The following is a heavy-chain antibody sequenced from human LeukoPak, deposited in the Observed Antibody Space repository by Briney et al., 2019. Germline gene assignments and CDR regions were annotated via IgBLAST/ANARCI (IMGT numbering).Heavy chain of an antibody. J-gene: IGHJ6*03. CDR3: ARNGYSYGYYMDV. CDR1: GYSFTSYW. D-gene: IGHD5-18*01. Sequence: GQSLKISCKGSGYSFTSYWIGWVRQMPGKGLEWMGIIYPGDSDTRYSPSFQGQVTISADKSISTAYLQWSSLKASDTAMYYCARNGYSYGYYMDVWGKGTTVTVSS. V-gene: IGHV5-51*01. CDR2: IYPGDSDT.